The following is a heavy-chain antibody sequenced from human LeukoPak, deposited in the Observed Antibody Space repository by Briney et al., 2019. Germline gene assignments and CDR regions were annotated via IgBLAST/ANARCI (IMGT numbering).Heavy chain of an antibody. V-gene: IGHV3-23*01. CDR2: ISGSGGST. Sequence: GGSLRLSCAASGFAFSSYAMSWVRQAPGKGLEWVSAISGSGGSTYYADSVKGRFTISRDNSKNTLYLQMNSLRAEDTAVYYCAKVGIKIPAPVPIDYWGQGTLITVSS. CDR1: GFAFSSYA. J-gene: IGHJ4*02. CDR3: AKVGIKIPAPVPIDY. D-gene: IGHD2-2*01.